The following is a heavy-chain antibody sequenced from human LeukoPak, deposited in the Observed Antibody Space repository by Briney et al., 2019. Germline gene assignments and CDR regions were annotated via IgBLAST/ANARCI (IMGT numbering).Heavy chain of an antibody. CDR1: GYTFTSYD. CDR2: MNPNSGNT. J-gene: IGHJ4*02. D-gene: IGHD2-21*01. CDR3: ARDLFKEGYFDY. V-gene: IGHV1-8*01. Sequence: GASVKVSCKASGYTFTSYDINWVRQAPGQGLEWMGWMNPNSGNTGYAQKFQGRVTMTRNTSISTAYMELSSLRSEDTAVYYCARDLFKEGYFDYWGQGTLVTVSS.